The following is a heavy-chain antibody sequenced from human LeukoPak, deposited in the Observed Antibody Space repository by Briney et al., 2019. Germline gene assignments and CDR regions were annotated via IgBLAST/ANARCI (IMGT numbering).Heavy chain of an antibody. CDR1: GGSISSHY. CDR3: ARVRGSYNIDY. D-gene: IGHD1-26*01. CDR2: IYYSGST. Sequence: SETLSLTCTVSGGSISSHYWSWIRQPPGKGLEWIGYIYYSGSTNYNPSLKSRVTISVDTSKNQFSLKLSSVTAADTAAYYCARVRGSYNIDYWGQGTLVTVSS. V-gene: IGHV4-59*11. J-gene: IGHJ4*02.